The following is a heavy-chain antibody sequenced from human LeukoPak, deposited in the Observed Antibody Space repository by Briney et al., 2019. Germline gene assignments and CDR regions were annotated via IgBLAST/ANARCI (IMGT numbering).Heavy chain of an antibody. CDR1: GFTFSTYA. J-gene: IGHJ4*02. V-gene: IGHV3-23*01. D-gene: IGHD5/OR15-5a*01. Sequence: GGSLRLSCTASGFTFSTYAMNWFRHTPGKGLEWVSVIVGNGGGINYAESVRGRFTISRDNSKNTLYLQMSSLRLEDTAMYYCAKDRVPDSLYLIDYWGQGALVTVSP. CDR2: IVGNGGGI. CDR3: AKDRVPDSLYLIDY.